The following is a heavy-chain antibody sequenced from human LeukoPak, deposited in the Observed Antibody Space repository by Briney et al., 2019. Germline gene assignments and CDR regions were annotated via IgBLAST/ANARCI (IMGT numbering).Heavy chain of an antibody. CDR1: GFTFSSYG. V-gene: IGHV3-23*01. Sequence: GGSLRLSCAASGFTFSSYGMSWVRQAPGKGLEWVSAISGSGGSTYYADSVKGRFTISRDNSKNTLYLQMNSLRAEDTAVYYCAKDRFVRGVIIIRYDFDYWGQGTLVTVSS. CDR2: ISGSGGST. CDR3: AKDRFVRGVIIIRYDFDY. J-gene: IGHJ4*02. D-gene: IGHD3-10*01.